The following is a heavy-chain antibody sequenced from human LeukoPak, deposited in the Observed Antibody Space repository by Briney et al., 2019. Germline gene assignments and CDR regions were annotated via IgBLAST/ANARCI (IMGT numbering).Heavy chain of an antibody. CDR2: ISSSSSYI. J-gene: IGHJ4*02. V-gene: IGHV3-21*01. D-gene: IGHD4-17*01. Sequence: PGGSLRLSCAASGFTFSSNSMKWVRQAPGKGLEWVSSISSSSSYIYYAYSVKGRFTISRDNAKNSLYLQMNSLRAEDTAVYYCARDYGDYAVYFDYWGQGTLVTVSS. CDR3: ARDYGDYAVYFDY. CDR1: GFTFSSNS.